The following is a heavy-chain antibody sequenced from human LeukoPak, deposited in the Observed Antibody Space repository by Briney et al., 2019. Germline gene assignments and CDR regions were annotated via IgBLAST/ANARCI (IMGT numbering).Heavy chain of an antibody. V-gene: IGHV3-21*01. Sequence: GGSLRLSCAASGFTFSNYSMTWVRQAPGRGLEWVSSISNSGIYIYYRESLRGRFTISRDNARNSLYLQMNSLRVEDTAVFYCARDLGGGASDYWGQGTLVTVSS. D-gene: IGHD1-26*01. J-gene: IGHJ4*02. CDR2: ISNSGIYI. CDR1: GFTFSNYS. CDR3: ARDLGGGASDY.